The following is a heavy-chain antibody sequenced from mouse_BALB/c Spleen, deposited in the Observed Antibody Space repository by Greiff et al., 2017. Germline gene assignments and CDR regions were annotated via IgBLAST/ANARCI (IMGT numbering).Heavy chain of an antibody. J-gene: IGHJ1*01. V-gene: IGHV14-3*02. D-gene: IGHD2-3*01. Sequence: VQLQQSGAELVKPGASVKLSCTASGFNIKDTYMHWVKQRPEQGLEWIGRIDPANGNTKYDPKFQGKATITADTSSNTAYLQLSSLTSEDTAVYYCARGYDGYYGYFDVWGAGTTVTVSS. CDR2: IDPANGNT. CDR3: ARGYDGYYGYFDV. CDR1: GFNIKDTY.